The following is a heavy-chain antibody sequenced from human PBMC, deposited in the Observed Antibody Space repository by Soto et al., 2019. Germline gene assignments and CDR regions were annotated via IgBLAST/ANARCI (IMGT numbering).Heavy chain of an antibody. V-gene: IGHV4-34*01. J-gene: IGHJ6*03. CDR3: ARGIVVVPAAGYPTRSAYYYYYYYMDV. CDR1: GGSFSGYY. Sequence: KPSETLSLTCAVYGGSFSGYYWSWIRQPPGKGLEWIGEINHSGSTNYNPSLKSRVTISVDTSKNQFSLKLSSVTAADTAVYYCARGIVVVPAAGYPTRSAYYYYYYYMDVWGKGTTVTVSS. CDR2: INHSGST. D-gene: IGHD2-2*01.